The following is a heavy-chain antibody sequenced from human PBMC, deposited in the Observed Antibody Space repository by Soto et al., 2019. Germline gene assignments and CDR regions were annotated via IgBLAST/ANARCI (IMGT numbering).Heavy chain of an antibody. CDR3: ARGGSGSYGNYYYYMDV. CDR1: GGSISSSSYY. CDR2: IYYSGST. Sequence: SETLSLTCTVSGGSISSSSYYWGWIRQPPGKGLEWIGSIYYSGSTYYNPSLKSRVTISVDTSKNQFSLKLCSVTAADTAVYYCARGGSGSYGNYYYYMDVWGKGTTVTVSS. V-gene: IGHV4-39*01. D-gene: IGHD3-10*01. J-gene: IGHJ6*03.